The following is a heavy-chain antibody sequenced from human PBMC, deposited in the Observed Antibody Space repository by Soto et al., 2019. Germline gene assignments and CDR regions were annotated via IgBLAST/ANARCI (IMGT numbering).Heavy chain of an antibody. CDR3: ARGIVVVVAATTWWFDP. Sequence: SETLSLTCAVYGGSFSGYYWSWIRQPPGKGLEWIGEINHSGSTNYNPSLKSRVTISVDTSKNQFSLKLSSVTAADTAVYYCARGIVVVVAATTWWFDPWGQGTLVTVSS. CDR2: INHSGST. J-gene: IGHJ5*02. V-gene: IGHV4-34*01. D-gene: IGHD2-15*01. CDR1: GGSFSGYY.